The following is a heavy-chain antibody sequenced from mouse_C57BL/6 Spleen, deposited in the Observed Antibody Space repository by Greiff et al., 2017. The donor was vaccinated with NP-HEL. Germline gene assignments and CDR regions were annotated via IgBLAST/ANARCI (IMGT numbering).Heavy chain of an antibody. Sequence: QVQLQQPGAELVKPGASVKLSCKASGYTFTSYWMQWVKQRPGQGLEWIGEIDPSDSYTNYNQKFKGKATLTVDTSSSTAYMQLSSLTSEDSAVYYCARRIYYDFLDYWGQGTTLTVSS. CDR3: ARRIYYDFLDY. CDR1: GYTFTSYW. V-gene: IGHV1-50*01. D-gene: IGHD2-4*01. CDR2: IDPSDSYT. J-gene: IGHJ2*01.